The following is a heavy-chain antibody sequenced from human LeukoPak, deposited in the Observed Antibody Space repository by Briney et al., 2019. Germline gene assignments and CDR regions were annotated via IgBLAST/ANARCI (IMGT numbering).Heavy chain of an antibody. V-gene: IGHV1-46*01. CDR3: ARETHDSSGGDAFDI. CDR2: INPSGGST. D-gene: IGHD3-22*01. CDR1: GYTFTSYY. Sequence: ASVKVSCKASGYTFTSYYMHWVRQAPGQGLELMGIINPSGGSTSYAQKFQGRVTMTRDMSTSTVYMELSSLRSEDTAVYYCARETHDSSGGDAFDIWGQGTMVTVSS. J-gene: IGHJ3*02.